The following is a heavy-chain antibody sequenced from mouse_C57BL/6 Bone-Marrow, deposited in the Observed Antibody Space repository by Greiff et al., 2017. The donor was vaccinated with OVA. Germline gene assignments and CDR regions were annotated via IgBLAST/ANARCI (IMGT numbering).Heavy chain of an antibody. V-gene: IGHV5-6*01. CDR1: GFTFSSYG. J-gene: IGHJ2*01. CDR3: ARRAGLDFDY. Sequence: EVKLVESGGDLVKPGGSLKLSCAASGFTFSSYGMSWVRQTPDKRLEWVATISSGGSYTYYPDSVKGRFTISRDNAKNTLYLQMSSLKSEDTAMYYCARRAGLDFDYWGQGTTLTVSS. D-gene: IGHD3-3*01. CDR2: ISSGGSYT.